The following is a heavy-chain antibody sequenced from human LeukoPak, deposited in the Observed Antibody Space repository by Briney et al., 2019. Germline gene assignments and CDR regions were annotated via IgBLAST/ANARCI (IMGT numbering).Heavy chain of an antibody. CDR1: GFTFSSYS. CDR2: INHSGST. V-gene: IGHV4-34*01. J-gene: IGHJ4*02. Sequence: GSLRLSCAASGFTFSSYSMNWVRQAPGKGLEWIGEINHSGSTNYNPSLKSRVTISVDTSKNQFSLKLSSVTAADTAVYYCARGAAAMTTVTKGVDYWGQGTLVTVSS. D-gene: IGHD4-4*01. CDR3: ARGAAAMTTVTKGVDY.